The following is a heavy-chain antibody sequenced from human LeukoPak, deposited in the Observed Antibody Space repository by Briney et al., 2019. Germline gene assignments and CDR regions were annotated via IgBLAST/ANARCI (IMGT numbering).Heavy chain of an antibody. CDR1: GYTFTSYD. J-gene: IGHJ4*02. V-gene: IGHV1-8*01. D-gene: IGHD5-24*01. CDR2: MNPNSGNT. CDR3: ARGRGDGYNFDY. Sequence: ASVKVSCKASGYTFTSYDINWVRQATGQGLEWMGWMNPNSGNTGYAQKFQGRVTMTRNTSISTVYMELSSLRSEDTAVYYCARGRGDGYNFDYWGQGTLVTVSS.